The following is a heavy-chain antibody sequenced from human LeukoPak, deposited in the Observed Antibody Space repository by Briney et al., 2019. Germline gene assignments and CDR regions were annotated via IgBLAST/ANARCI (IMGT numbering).Heavy chain of an antibody. Sequence: GGSLRLSCGASGFTFSSYGMLWVRQSPGKGLEWVAFIRYDGNIKFYADSMKGRFTISRDNSKNTLYLQMNSLRAEDTAVFYCAKEIYGDPTGGRFQHWGQGTLVTVSS. CDR2: IRYDGNIK. D-gene: IGHD4-17*01. CDR3: AKEIYGDPTGGRFQH. J-gene: IGHJ1*01. V-gene: IGHV3-30*02. CDR1: GFTFSSYG.